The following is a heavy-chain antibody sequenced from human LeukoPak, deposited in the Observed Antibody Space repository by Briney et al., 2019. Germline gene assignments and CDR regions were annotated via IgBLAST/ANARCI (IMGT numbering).Heavy chain of an antibody. D-gene: IGHD5-18*01. CDR1: GFTFSSYW. J-gene: IGHJ6*03. CDR2: INSDGSST. Sequence: GGSLRLSCAASGFTFSSYWMHWVRHAPGKGLVWVSRINSDGSSTSYADSVKGRFTISRDNAKNTLYLQMNSLRAEDTAVYYCARGEDTAMVLFYYYMDVWGKGTTVTVSS. CDR3: ARGEDTAMVLFYYYMDV. V-gene: IGHV3-74*01.